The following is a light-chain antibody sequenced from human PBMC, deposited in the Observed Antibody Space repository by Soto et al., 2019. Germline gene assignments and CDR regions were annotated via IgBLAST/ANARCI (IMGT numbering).Light chain of an antibody. V-gene: IGKV1-5*01. Sequence: DIEMSQAPASLSASVGDRVTITCRASQSISSYLNWYQQKPGKAPELLIYDASILETGVPSRFSGSGSGTEFTLTISSLQPDDFATYYCQQYNSYRTFGQGTKVDIK. CDR3: QQYNSYRT. CDR1: QSISSY. CDR2: DAS. J-gene: IGKJ1*01.